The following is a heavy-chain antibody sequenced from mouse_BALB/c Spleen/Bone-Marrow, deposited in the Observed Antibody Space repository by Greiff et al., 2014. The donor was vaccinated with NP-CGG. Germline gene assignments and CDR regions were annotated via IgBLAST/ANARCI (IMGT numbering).Heavy chain of an antibody. D-gene: IGHD2-4*01. CDR1: GFSLTSYG. Sequence: QVQLQQSGPGLVAPSQSLSITCTVSGFSLTSYGVHWVRQPPGKGLEWLGVIWAGGSTNYNSALMSRLSISKDNSKSQVFLKMNRLQTVDSSMYYRARDPSYYDDDCYFDVWGARTTVTVFS. CDR3: ARDPSYYDDDCYFDV. V-gene: IGHV2-9*02. CDR2: IWAGGST. J-gene: IGHJ1*01.